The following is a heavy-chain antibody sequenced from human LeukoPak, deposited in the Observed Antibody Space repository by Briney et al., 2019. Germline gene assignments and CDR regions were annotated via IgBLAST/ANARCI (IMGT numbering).Heavy chain of an antibody. CDR3: ARSDYLRELWYFDY. CDR1: SASISSSPYY. J-gene: IGHJ4*02. CDR2: IYHSGST. V-gene: IGHV4-39*07. Sequence: SETLSLTCTVSSASISSSPYYWGWIRQSPGKGLEWIGSIYHSGSTYYNPSLKSRVTISVDTSKNQFSLKLSSVTAADTAVYYCARSDYLRELWYFDYWGQGTLVTVSS. D-gene: IGHD4-11*01.